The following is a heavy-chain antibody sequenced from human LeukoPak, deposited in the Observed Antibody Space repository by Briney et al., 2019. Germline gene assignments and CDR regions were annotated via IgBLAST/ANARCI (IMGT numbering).Heavy chain of an antibody. CDR1: GGSISSSSYY. CDR2: IYYSGIT. Sequence: SETLSLXCTVSGGSISSSSYYWGWIRQPPEKGLEWIGSIYYSGITYYNPSLKSRVTISVDTSKNQFSLKLSSVTAADTAVYYCARENRGLLWFGEPPDYWGQGTLVTVSS. J-gene: IGHJ4*02. D-gene: IGHD3-10*01. V-gene: IGHV4-39*01. CDR3: ARENRGLLWFGEPPDY.